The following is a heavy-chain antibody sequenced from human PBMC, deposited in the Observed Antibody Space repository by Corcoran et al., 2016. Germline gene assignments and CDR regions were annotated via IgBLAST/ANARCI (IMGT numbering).Heavy chain of an antibody. J-gene: IGHJ6*02. Sequence: QMKLQQWGAGLFKPSETLSLTCAVYGGSFCGYYWSWICQPPGLGLEWIGEIKHSGSTYYNPSRKSRVPISEDTSKNQFFLKLSSVTAADTAVYYCARGFSIAARRYYYYGMDVWGQGTTVTVSS. CDR2: IKHSGST. CDR3: ARGFSIAARRYYYYGMDV. V-gene: IGHV4-34*01. CDR1: GGSFCGYY. D-gene: IGHD6-6*01.